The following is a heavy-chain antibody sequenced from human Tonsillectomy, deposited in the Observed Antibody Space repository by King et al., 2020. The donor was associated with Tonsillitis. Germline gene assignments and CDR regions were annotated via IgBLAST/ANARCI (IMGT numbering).Heavy chain of an antibody. CDR2: IWYDGSNK. Sequence: VQLVESGGGVVQPGRSLRLSCAASGFTFSSYGMHWVRQAPGKGLEWVAVIWYDGSNKYYADSVKGRFTIPRDNSKNTLYLQMNSLRAEATAVYYCARAYYDILTIDAFDIWGQGTMVTVSS. D-gene: IGHD3-9*01. CDR1: GFTFSSYG. J-gene: IGHJ3*02. CDR3: ARAYYDILTIDAFDI. V-gene: IGHV3-33*08.